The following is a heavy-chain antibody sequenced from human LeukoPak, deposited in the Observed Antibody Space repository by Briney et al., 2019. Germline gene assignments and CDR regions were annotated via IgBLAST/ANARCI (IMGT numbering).Heavy chain of an antibody. Sequence: ASETLSLTCTVSGXSISTYYWSWIRQPPGKGLEWIGYIHYSGSTNYNPSLKSRVTISVDTSKNQFSLKMSSVTAADTAVYYCARPVRETTVVPFDYWGQGTLVTVSS. CDR1: GXSISTYY. D-gene: IGHD4-23*01. J-gene: IGHJ4*02. CDR2: IHYSGST. V-gene: IGHV4-59*08. CDR3: ARPVRETTVVPFDY.